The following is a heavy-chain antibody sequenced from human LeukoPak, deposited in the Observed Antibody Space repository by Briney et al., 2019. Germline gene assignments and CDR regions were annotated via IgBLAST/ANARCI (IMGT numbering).Heavy chain of an antibody. CDR1: GSTFKDYA. J-gene: IGHJ6*03. D-gene: IGHD3-16*01. CDR2: INWNGGST. Sequence: GGPGRPPCPAPGSTFKDYAITWSPQAPRKGLEWAPGINWNGGSTGYADSVKGRFTISRDNAKNSLYLQMNSLRAEDTALYYCARGRRRFGYYYYYMDVWGKGTTVTVSS. CDR3: ARGRRRFGYYYYYMDV. V-gene: IGHV3-20*04.